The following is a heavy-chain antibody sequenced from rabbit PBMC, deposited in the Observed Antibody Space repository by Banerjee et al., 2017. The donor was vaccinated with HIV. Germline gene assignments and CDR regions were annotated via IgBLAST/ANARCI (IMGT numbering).Heavy chain of an antibody. CDR3: ARDTGSSFSSYGMDL. V-gene: IGHV1S40*01. CDR1: GVSFSSSSY. D-gene: IGHD8-1*01. J-gene: IGHJ6*01. CDR2: IGGSSSGFT. Sequence: QSLEESGGDLVKPGASLTLTCTASGVSFSSSSYMCWVRQAPGKGLEWISCIGGSSSGFTYSATWAKGRFTCSKTSSTTVTLQMTSLTVADTATYFCARDTGSSFSSYGMDLWGQGTLVTVS.